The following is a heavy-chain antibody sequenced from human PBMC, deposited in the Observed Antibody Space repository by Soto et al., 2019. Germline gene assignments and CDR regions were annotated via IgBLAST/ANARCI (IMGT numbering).Heavy chain of an antibody. Sequence: SETLSLTCTVSGDSISSSSHYWGWIRQPPGAGLKWIGTIYYTGSTYYNPSLEGRVSMSIDTSTNQLSLTLSFVTAADTAVYYCARHSAYFFDSGSYFRNWFDPCGQGTQVTVSS. CDR1: GDSISSSSHY. CDR3: ARHSAYFFDSGSYFRNWFDP. V-gene: IGHV4-39*01. D-gene: IGHD3-10*01. CDR2: IYYTGST. J-gene: IGHJ5*02.